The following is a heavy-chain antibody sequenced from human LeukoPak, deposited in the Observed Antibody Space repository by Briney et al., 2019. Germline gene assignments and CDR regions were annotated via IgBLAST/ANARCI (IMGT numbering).Heavy chain of an antibody. Sequence: SETLSLTCAVYGGSFSGYYWSWIRQPPGKGLEWIGEINHSGSTNYNPSLKSRVTISVDTSKNQFSLKLSSVTAADTAVYYCARHGIHYYDSSGYFYWGQGTLVTVSS. D-gene: IGHD3-22*01. CDR2: INHSGST. V-gene: IGHV4-34*01. J-gene: IGHJ4*02. CDR3: ARHGIHYYDSSGYFY. CDR1: GGSFSGYY.